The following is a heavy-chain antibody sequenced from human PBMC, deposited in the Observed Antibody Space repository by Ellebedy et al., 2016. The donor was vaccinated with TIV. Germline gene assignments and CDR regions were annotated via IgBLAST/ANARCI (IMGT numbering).Heavy chain of an antibody. J-gene: IGHJ4*02. D-gene: IGHD1-26*01. CDR2: ISSTAVTT. Sequence: GGSLRLXXSASGFNFGSYAMHWVRLAPGKGLEYVSGISSTAVTTYYSDSVKGRFTITRDHPKKTEHLKKNSLRHDDTAVYLCVKDFEGGIVGHNLGHWGQGTLVTVSS. CDR3: VKDFEGGIVGHNLGH. CDR1: GFNFGSYA. V-gene: IGHV3-64D*06.